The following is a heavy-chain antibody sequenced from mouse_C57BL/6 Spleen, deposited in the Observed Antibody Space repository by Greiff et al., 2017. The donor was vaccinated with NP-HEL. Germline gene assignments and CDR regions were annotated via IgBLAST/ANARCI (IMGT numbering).Heavy chain of an antibody. Sequence: VKLVESGPGLVQPSQSLSITCTVSGFSLTSYGVHWVRQSPGKGLEWLGVIWSGGSTDYNAAFISRLSISKDNSKSQVFFKMNSLQADDTAIYYCARPIYDGYYVFAYWGQGTLVTVSA. V-gene: IGHV2-2*01. CDR3: ARPIYDGYYVFAY. J-gene: IGHJ3*01. CDR2: IWSGGST. D-gene: IGHD2-3*01. CDR1: GFSLTSYG.